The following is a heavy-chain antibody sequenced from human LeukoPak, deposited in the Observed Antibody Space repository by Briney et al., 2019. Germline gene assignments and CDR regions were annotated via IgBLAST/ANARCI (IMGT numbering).Heavy chain of an antibody. Sequence: SGGSLRLSCAASGFTFGSYSMNWVRQAPGKGLEWVSSITSSSSHTYYADSVKGRYTISRDNAKNSLYLQMDSLRAEDTAVYYCARDPYSGGYGAYYYYYMDVWGKGTTVTISS. CDR3: ARDPYSGGYGAYYYYYMDV. V-gene: IGHV3-21*01. J-gene: IGHJ6*03. CDR2: ITSSSSHT. CDR1: GFTFGSYS. D-gene: IGHD1-26*01.